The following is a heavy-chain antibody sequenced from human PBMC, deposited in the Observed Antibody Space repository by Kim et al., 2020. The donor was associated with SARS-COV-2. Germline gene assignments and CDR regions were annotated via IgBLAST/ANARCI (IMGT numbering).Heavy chain of an antibody. J-gene: IGHJ6*01. Sequence: SETLSLTCTVYGGFISSYYWSWIRQPPGKGLEWIGYIYYSGSTNYNPSLKSRVTISVDTSKNQFSLKLSSVTAADTAVYYCARHWVYYYGSGSYSSVGM. CDR1: GGFISSYY. CDR2: IYYSGST. V-gene: IGHV4-59*08. D-gene: IGHD3-10*01. CDR3: ARHWVYYYGSGSYSSVGM.